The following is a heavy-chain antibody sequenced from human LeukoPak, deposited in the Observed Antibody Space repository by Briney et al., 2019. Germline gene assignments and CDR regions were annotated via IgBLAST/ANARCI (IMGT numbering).Heavy chain of an antibody. V-gene: IGHV4-39*01. J-gene: IGHJ4*02. CDR2: IYYSGST. Sequence: SETLSLTCTVSGGSISSSSYYWGWIRQPPGKGLEWIESIYYSGSTYYNPSLKSRATISVDTSKNQFSLKLSSVTAADTAVYYCARHAGRLRFRAHFDYWGQGTLVTVSS. CDR1: GGSISSSSYY. D-gene: IGHD5-12*01. CDR3: ARHAGRLRFRAHFDY.